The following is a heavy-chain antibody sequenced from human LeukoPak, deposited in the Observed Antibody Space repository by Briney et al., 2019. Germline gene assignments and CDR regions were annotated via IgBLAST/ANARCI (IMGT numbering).Heavy chain of an antibody. J-gene: IGHJ4*02. D-gene: IGHD1-26*01. CDR3: ARGGGSYAYFDY. CDR2: ISSSSSTI. Sequence: GGSLRLSCAASGFTFNSYTVNWVRQTPGKGLEWVSYISSSSSTIYYAESVKGRFTISRDNAKNSLYLQMNSLRAEDTAVYYCARGGGSYAYFDYWGQGTLVTVSS. V-gene: IGHV3-48*04. CDR1: GFTFNSYT.